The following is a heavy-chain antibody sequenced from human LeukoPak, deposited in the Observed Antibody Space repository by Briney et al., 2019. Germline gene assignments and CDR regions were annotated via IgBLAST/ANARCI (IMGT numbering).Heavy chain of an antibody. CDR2: VWFDGRRT. D-gene: IGHD3-3*02. V-gene: IGHV3-33*01. Sequence: GRSLRVSCVTSGFSMGSYGMHWLRQAPGKGLEWVTGVWFDGRRTYYADSVKGRFILSRDNPKNTQYLQMNSLRTEDTAIYYCARDLTFFALSPGGQGTLVTVSS. J-gene: IGHJ4*02. CDR3: ARDLTFFALSP. CDR1: GFSMGSYG.